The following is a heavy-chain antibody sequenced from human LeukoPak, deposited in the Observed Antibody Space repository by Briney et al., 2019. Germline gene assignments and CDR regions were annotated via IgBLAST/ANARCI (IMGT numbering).Heavy chain of an antibody. CDR3: ARAGHYYDSSGYAFDI. D-gene: IGHD3-22*01. J-gene: IGHJ3*02. CDR1: GYSISSGYY. V-gene: IGHV4-38-2*02. Sequence: SETLSLTCTVSGYSISSGYYWGWIRQPPGKGLEWIGSIYHSGSTYYNPSLKSRVTILVDTSKNQFSLKLSSVTAADTAVYYCARAGHYYDSSGYAFDIWGQGTMVTVSS. CDR2: IYHSGST.